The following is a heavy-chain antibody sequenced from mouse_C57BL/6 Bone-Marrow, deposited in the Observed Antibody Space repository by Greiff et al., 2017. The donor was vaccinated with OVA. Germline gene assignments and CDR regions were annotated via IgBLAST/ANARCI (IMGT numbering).Heavy chain of an antibody. J-gene: IGHJ3*01. CDR3: ARDGSSQLGFAY. V-gene: IGHV14-3*01. CDR2: IAPATGNT. D-gene: IGHD1-1*01. Sequence: VQLQQSVAELVRPGASVKLSCTASGFNIKNTYMPWVRQRPEQGLEWIGRIAPATGNTKSAPTFPGKATITADTSSHTAYLQLSSLTSEDTAIYDCARDGSSQLGFAYWGQGTLVTVSA. CDR1: GFNIKNTY.